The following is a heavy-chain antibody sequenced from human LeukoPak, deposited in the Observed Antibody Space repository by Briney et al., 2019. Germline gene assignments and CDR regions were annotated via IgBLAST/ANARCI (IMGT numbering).Heavy chain of an antibody. CDR3: ARGKWTSSWYGAVAGHAEGSFDY. CDR1: GYTFTSYG. V-gene: IGHV1-18*01. J-gene: IGHJ4*02. CDR2: ISAYNGNT. D-gene: IGHD6-13*01. Sequence: GASVKVSCKASGYTFTSYGISWVRQAPGQGLEWMGWISAYNGNTNYAQKLQGRVTMTTDTSTSTAYVELRSLRSDDTAVYYCARGKWTSSWYGAVAGHAEGSFDYWGQGTLVTVSS.